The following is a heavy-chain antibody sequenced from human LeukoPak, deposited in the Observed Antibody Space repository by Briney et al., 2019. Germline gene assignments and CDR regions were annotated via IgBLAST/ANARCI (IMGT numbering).Heavy chain of an antibody. J-gene: IGHJ4*02. D-gene: IGHD3-10*01. Sequence: GASVKVSCKASGYTFTSYYLHWVRQAPGQGLEWMGWINPNSGGTNYAQKFQGWVTMTRDTSISTAYMELSRLRSDDTAVYYCARGGMGITMVRGVISIFDYWGQGTLVTVSS. V-gene: IGHV1-2*04. CDR2: INPNSGGT. CDR1: GYTFTSYY. CDR3: ARGGMGITMVRGVISIFDY.